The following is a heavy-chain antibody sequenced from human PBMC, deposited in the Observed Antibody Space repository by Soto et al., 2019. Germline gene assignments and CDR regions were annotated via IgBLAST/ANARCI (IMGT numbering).Heavy chain of an antibody. CDR3: AKSVAAALYGMDV. J-gene: IGHJ6*02. V-gene: IGHV3-30*18. CDR1: GFTFSSYD. Sequence: QVQLVESGGGAVQPGRSLRLSCAASGFTFSSYDMHWVRQAPGKGLEWVAVISYDGSDKYYADSVKGRFTISRDTSKNTLYLQMNSLRAEDTAVYYCAKSVAAALYGMDVWGQGTTVTVSS. CDR2: ISYDGSDK. D-gene: IGHD6-13*01.